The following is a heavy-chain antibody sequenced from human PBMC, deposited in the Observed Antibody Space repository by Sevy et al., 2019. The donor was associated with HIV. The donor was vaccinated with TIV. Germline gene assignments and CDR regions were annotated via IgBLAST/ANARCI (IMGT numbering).Heavy chain of an antibody. V-gene: IGHV3-15*01. CDR2: IKSKTDGGTT. J-gene: IGHJ4*02. Sequence: GGSLRLSCAASGFTFSNAWMSWVRQAPGKGLEWVGRIKSKTDGGTTDYAAPVKGRFTISNDDSKNTLYLQMNSLKTEDTAVYYCTTDDYYDSSGADYWGQGTLVTVSS. CDR3: TTDDYYDSSGADY. CDR1: GFTFSNAW. D-gene: IGHD3-22*01.